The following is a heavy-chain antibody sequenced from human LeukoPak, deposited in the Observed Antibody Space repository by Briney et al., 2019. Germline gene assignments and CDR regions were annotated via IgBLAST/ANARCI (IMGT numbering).Heavy chain of an antibody. CDR2: VYYSGST. Sequence: SETLSLTCTVPGGSIDSMSYYWGWIRQPPGMALEWIGSVYYSGSTYYDPSLKSRVTISVDTSKNQFSLKLTSVTAADTAVYYCARRGPYYDSRTYYFDSWGQGTLVTVSS. CDR3: ARRGPYYDSRTYYFDS. J-gene: IGHJ4*02. V-gene: IGHV4-39*01. CDR1: GGSIDSMSYY. D-gene: IGHD3-22*01.